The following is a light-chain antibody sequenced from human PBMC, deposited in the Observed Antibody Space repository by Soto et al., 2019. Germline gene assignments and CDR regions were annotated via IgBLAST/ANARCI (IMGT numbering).Light chain of an antibody. CDR3: LQDHDDSFT. V-gene: IGKV1-6*01. J-gene: IGKJ3*01. CDR2: AAS. Sequence: ATQMTQSPSSLSASVGDRVTITCRASQGIGSALSWYQQKPWKAPNLLIYAASNLQSGVPSRFRGSRSGTEFTLTVSSLQPEDFATYYCLQDHDDSFTFGPGTKVDIK. CDR1: QGIGSA.